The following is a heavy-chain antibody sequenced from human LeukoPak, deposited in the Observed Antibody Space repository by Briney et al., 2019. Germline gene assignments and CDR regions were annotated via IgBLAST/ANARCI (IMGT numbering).Heavy chain of an antibody. CDR1: GYNFPIYW. J-gene: IGHJ4*02. Sequence: GESLKISCQGSGYNFPIYWISWVRQMPGKGLEWMGIIYPGDSDTRYSPSFQGQVTISADKSISTAYLQWSSLKASDTAMYYCALGEQLGPPDYFDYWGQGTLVTVSS. CDR3: ALGEQLGPPDYFDY. V-gene: IGHV5-51*01. D-gene: IGHD6-6*01. CDR2: IYPGDSDT.